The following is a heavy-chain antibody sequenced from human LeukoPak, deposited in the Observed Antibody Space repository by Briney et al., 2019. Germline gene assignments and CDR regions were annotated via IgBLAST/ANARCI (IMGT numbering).Heavy chain of an antibody. CDR3: ARGEHYYDSSGYYRR. J-gene: IGHJ4*02. D-gene: IGHD3-22*01. Sequence: SETLSLTCAVYGGSFSGYYWSWICQPPGKGLEWIGEINHSGSTNYNPSLKSRVTISVDTSKNQFSLKLSSVTAADTAVYYCARGEHYYDSSGYYRRWGQGTLVTVSS. CDR1: GGSFSGYY. CDR2: INHSGST. V-gene: IGHV4-34*01.